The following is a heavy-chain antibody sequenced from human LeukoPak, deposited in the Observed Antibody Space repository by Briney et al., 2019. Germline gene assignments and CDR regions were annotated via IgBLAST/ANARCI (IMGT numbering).Heavy chain of an antibody. CDR1: GYTFTGYY. D-gene: IGHD6-19*01. J-gene: IGHJ4*02. V-gene: IGHV1-18*04. Sequence: ASVKVSCKASGYTFTGYYMHWVRQAPGQGLEWMGWISAYNGNTNYAQKLRGRVTMTTDTSTSTAYMELRSLRSDDTAVYYCARGAPYSSGWYLFDYWGQGTLVTVSS. CDR2: ISAYNGNT. CDR3: ARGAPYSSGWYLFDY.